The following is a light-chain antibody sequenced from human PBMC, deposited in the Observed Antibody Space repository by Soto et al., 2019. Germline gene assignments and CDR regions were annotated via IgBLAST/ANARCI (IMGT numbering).Light chain of an antibody. J-gene: IGLJ2*01. CDR1: SGHSNYV. CDR2: LNSDGSH. Sequence: QPMLTQSPSASASLGASVKLTCTLSSGHSNYVIAWHQQQPEKGPRYLMKLNSDGSHSKGDGIPDRFSGSSSGAERYLTISSLQSEDEADYYCQTWDTGIRVFGGGTKVTVL. CDR3: QTWDTGIRV. V-gene: IGLV4-69*01.